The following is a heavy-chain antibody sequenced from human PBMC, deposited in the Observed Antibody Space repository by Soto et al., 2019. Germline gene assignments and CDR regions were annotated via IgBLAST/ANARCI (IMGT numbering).Heavy chain of an antibody. Sequence: ASVKVSCKASGYTFTDYYMHWVRQAPGQGLEWMGWINPKSGGTNYAQKFQGWVTMTRDTSITTAHMELSWLRPDDAAVYYCARGPLSSSSQNLDYWGQGTLVTVSS. CDR3: ARGPLSSSSQNLDY. D-gene: IGHD6-13*01. V-gene: IGHV1-2*04. CDR1: GYTFTDYY. CDR2: INPKSGGT. J-gene: IGHJ4*02.